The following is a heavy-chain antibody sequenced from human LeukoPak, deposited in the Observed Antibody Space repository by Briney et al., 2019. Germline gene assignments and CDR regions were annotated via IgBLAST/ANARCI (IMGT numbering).Heavy chain of an antibody. V-gene: IGHV4-38-2*01. CDR1: GYSISSGYY. CDR2: IYHSGST. CDR3: ARLRDYGGNPESSDAFDI. Sequence: SETLSLTCAVSGYSISSGYYWGWIRQPPGKGLEWIGSIYHSGSTYYNPSLKSRVTISVDTSKNQFSLKLSSVTAADTAVYYCARLRDYGGNPESSDAFDIWGQGTMVTVSS. J-gene: IGHJ3*02. D-gene: IGHD4-23*01.